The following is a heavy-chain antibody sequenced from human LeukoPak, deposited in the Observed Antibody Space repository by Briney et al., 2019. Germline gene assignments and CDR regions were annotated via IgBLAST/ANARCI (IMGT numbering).Heavy chain of an antibody. D-gene: IGHD3-22*01. CDR3: ARNLYDSSGSMGIYTFDY. J-gene: IGHJ4*02. Sequence: SQTLSLTCTVSGGSISSGDYYWSWIRQPPGKGLEWIGYIYYSGSTYYNKSLKSRVTISVDTSKNQFSLKLSSVTAADTAVYYCARNLYDSSGSMGIYTFDYWGQGTLVTVSS. CDR2: IYYSGST. CDR1: GGSISSGDYY. V-gene: IGHV4-30-4*08.